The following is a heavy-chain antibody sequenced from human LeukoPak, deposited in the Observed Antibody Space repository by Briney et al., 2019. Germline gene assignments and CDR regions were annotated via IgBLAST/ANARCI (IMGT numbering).Heavy chain of an antibody. V-gene: IGHV3-30*18. Sequence: PGGSLRLSCAASGFTFSSYGMHWVRQAPGKGLEWVAVISYDGSNKYYADSVKGRFTISRDNSKNTLYLQMNSLRAEDTAVYYCAKDGDTAMVTGDYYYYGMDVWGQGTTVTVSS. D-gene: IGHD5-18*01. CDR1: GFTFSSYG. CDR2: ISYDGSNK. CDR3: AKDGDTAMVTGDYYYYGMDV. J-gene: IGHJ6*02.